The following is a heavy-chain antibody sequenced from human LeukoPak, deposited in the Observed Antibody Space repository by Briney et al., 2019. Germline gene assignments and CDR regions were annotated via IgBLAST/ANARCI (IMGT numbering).Heavy chain of an antibody. Sequence: ASVKVSCKASGYTFTSYGISWVRQAPGQGLEWMGWISAYNGNTNYAQKLQGRVTMTTDTSTSTAYMELRSLRSDDTAVYYCARERGYSGYDSLASYYMDVWGKGTTVTISS. J-gene: IGHJ6*03. V-gene: IGHV1-18*01. D-gene: IGHD5-12*01. CDR2: ISAYNGNT. CDR3: ARERGYSGYDSLASYYMDV. CDR1: GYTFTSYG.